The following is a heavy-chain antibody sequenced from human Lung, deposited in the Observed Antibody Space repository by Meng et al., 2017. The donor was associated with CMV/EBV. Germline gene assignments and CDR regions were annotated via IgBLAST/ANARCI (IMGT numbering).Heavy chain of an antibody. CDR2: SRDKDSRYST. CDR1: CFNFSDHY. Sequence: SXKISCTASCFNFSDHYMEWIRQAPGGGLEWIARSRDKDSRYSTEYAASVKGRFTLSREDSKLLFLEMTSLKTEDTAVYYCARTSRRTRDFDYWGQGTLVTVSS. V-gene: IGHV3-72*01. CDR3: ARTSRRTRDFDY. D-gene: IGHD3-10*01. J-gene: IGHJ4*02.